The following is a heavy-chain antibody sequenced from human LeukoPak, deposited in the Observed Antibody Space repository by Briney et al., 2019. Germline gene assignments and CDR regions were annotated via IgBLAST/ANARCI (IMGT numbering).Heavy chain of an antibody. CDR3: ARAPFHEVYALADAFDI. CDR1: GGSFSGYY. CDR2: INQSGST. Sequence: SETLSLTCAVYGGSFSGYYWSWIRQPPGKGLEWIGEINQSGSTNYNPSLKSRVTISVDTPKNQFSLKLSSVTAADTAVYYCARAPFHEVYALADAFDIWGQGTMVTVSS. D-gene: IGHD2-8*01. V-gene: IGHV4-34*01. J-gene: IGHJ3*02.